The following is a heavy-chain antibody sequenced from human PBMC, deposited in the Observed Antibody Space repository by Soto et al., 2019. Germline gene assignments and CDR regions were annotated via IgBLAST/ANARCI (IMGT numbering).Heavy chain of an antibody. Sequence: GGAQRVSCAASGFSLGQYAMHWVRQAPGKGLEWVSGISWDSGVIDYADSVRGRFTISRDNAKNSLYLQMTSLRAEDTALYYCVKDNVGVYCSGGSCYFDYWGQGSLVTVSS. J-gene: IGHJ4*02. CDR1: GFSLGQYA. D-gene: IGHD2-15*01. CDR3: VKDNVGVYCSGGSCYFDY. V-gene: IGHV3-9*01. CDR2: ISWDSGVI.